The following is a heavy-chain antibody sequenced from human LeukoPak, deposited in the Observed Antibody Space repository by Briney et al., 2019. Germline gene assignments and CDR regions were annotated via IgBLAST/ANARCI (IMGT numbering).Heavy chain of an antibody. CDR2: IIPIFGTA. Sequence: ASVKVSCKASGGTFSSYAISWVRQAPGQGLEWMGGIIPIFGTANYAQKFQGRVTITADESTSTAYMELSSLRSEDTAVYYCASHQGYSSSPYYYYYMDVWGKGTTDTVSS. D-gene: IGHD6-6*01. J-gene: IGHJ6*03. V-gene: IGHV1-69*13. CDR3: ASHQGYSSSPYYYYYMDV. CDR1: GGTFSSYA.